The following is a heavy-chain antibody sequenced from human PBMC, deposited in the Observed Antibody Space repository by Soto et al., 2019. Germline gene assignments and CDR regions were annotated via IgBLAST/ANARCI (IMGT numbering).Heavy chain of an antibody. Sequence: GGSLRLSCAASGFTFSSYAMHWVRQAPGKGLEWVAVISYDGSNKYYADSVKGRFTISRDNSKNTLYLQMNSLRAEDTAVYYCARARSLHYYGSGNPDYWGQGTLVTVSS. D-gene: IGHD3-10*01. CDR2: ISYDGSNK. CDR3: ARARSLHYYGSGNPDY. V-gene: IGHV3-30-3*01. J-gene: IGHJ4*02. CDR1: GFTFSSYA.